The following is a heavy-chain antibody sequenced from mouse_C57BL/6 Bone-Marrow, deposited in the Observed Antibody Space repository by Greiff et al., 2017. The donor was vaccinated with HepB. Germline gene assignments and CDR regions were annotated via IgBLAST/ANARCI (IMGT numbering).Heavy chain of an antibody. CDR1: GYTFTNYW. J-gene: IGHJ4*01. Sequence: QVQLQQSGAELVRPGPSVKMSCKASGYTFTNYWIGWAKQRPGHGLEWIGDIYPGGGYTNYNEKFKGKATLTADKSSSTAYMQFSSLTSEDSAIYYCARWGSSSSYYYAMDYWGQGTSVTVSS. CDR2: IYPGGGYT. V-gene: IGHV1-63*01. CDR3: ARWGSSSSYYYAMDY. D-gene: IGHD1-1*01.